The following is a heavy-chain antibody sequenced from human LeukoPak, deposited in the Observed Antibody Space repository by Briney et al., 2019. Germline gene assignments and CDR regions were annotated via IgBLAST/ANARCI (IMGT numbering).Heavy chain of an antibody. CDR1: GYTFTSYG. D-gene: IGHD3-10*01. CDR2: IIPIFGTA. J-gene: IGHJ5*02. CDR3: ARRIITMVRGVIISGPRANWFDP. V-gene: IGHV1-69*13. Sequence: GASVKVSCKASGYTFTSYGISWVRQAPGQGLEWMGGIIPIFGTANYAQKFQGRVTITADESTSTAYMELSSLRSEDTAVYYCARRIITMVRGVIISGPRANWFDPWGQGTLVTVSS.